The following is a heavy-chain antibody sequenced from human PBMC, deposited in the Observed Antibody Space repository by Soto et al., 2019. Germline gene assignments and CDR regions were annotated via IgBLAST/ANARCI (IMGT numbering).Heavy chain of an antibody. CDR2: VIPMFETS. Sequence: ASVKVSCKASGGTFINFAISWVRQAPGQGLEWMGGVIPMFETSKYAQKFQDRVTITADESTSTVYMELSGLRSEDTAVYYCASVSLPYVGALQYFYLYGMGVWGQGTSVTVSS. V-gene: IGHV1-69*13. D-gene: IGHD3-16*01. CDR3: ASVSLPYVGALQYFYLYGMGV. CDR1: GGTFINFA. J-gene: IGHJ6*02.